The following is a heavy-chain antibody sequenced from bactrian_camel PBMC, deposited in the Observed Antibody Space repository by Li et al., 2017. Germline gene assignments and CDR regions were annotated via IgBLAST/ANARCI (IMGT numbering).Heavy chain of an antibody. CDR2: IGEGPIGRGNT. CDR1: GFTFDGPD. CDR3: AHDHSGLSMPC. J-gene: IGHJ4*01. Sequence: DVQLVESGGGSVQAGGSLRLSCLASGFTFDGPDMIWYRQAPGNECDLVAVIGEGPIGRGNTHYSDSVKGRFTITLDRAKNTAYLQMNNLKPEDTAVYYCAHDHSGLSMPCWGQGTQVTVS. V-gene: IGHV3S40*01.